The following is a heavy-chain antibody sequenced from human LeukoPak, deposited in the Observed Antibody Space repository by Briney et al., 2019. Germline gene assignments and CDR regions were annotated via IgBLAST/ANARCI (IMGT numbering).Heavy chain of an antibody. CDR1: GYTFSSYG. Sequence: GASVKVSCKASGYTFSSYGIGWVRQAPGQGLEWMGWISADNTKSNVAQKLQDRVAMTTDTSANTAYMELRSLRSDDTAVYYCTRVEVQPRRLYYYMDVWGKGTTVTISS. J-gene: IGHJ6*03. D-gene: IGHD3-16*01. V-gene: IGHV1-18*01. CDR2: ISADNTKS. CDR3: TRVEVQPRRLYYYMDV.